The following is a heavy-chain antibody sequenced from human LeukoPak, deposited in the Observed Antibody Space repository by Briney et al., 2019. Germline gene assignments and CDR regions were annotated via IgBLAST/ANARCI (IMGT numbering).Heavy chain of an antibody. CDR2: IYYSGST. CDR1: GGSISSYY. D-gene: IGHD3-22*01. Sequence: SETLSLTCTVSGGSISSYYWSWIRQPPGKGLEWIGYIYYSGSTNYNPSLKSRVTISVDKSKNQFSLKLSSVTAADTAVYYCARHLYFEDSSGYYSYSFDYWGQGTLVTVSS. J-gene: IGHJ4*02. V-gene: IGHV4-59*08. CDR3: ARHLYFEDSSGYYSYSFDY.